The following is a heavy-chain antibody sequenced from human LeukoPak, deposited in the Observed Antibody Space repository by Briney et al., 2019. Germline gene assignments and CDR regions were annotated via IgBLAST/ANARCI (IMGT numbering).Heavy chain of an antibody. Sequence: PGWSLRLSCAASGFTVSDNYMTWVRQAPGKGLEWVSSIYSAGATHYAESVKGRFTISRDNSKNTLYLQMNSLRDEDTAVYYCASDSPGYDSGSYFAYWGQGTLVTVSS. CDR3: ASDSPGYDSGSYFAY. CDR1: GFTVSDNY. J-gene: IGHJ4*02. CDR2: IYSAGAT. V-gene: IGHV3-53*01. D-gene: IGHD2-15*01.